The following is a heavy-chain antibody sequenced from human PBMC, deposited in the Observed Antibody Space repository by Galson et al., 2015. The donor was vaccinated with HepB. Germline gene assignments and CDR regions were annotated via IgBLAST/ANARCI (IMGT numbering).Heavy chain of an antibody. D-gene: IGHD4/OR15-4a*01. J-gene: IGHJ4*02. Sequence: QSGAEVKKPGASVKVSCKASGYTFTSNGISWVRQAPGQGLEWMGWISANSGNTIYAQKLQGRVTMTRDTSTGTAYVELGSLSSDDTAVYYCARDRDYRLDYWGQGTLVTVSS. CDR2: ISANSGNT. CDR3: ARDRDYRLDY. V-gene: IGHV1-18*04. CDR1: GYTFTSNG.